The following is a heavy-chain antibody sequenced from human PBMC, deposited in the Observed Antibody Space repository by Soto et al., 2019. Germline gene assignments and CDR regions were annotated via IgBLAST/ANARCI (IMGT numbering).Heavy chain of an antibody. CDR3: ARLQSYDFWSGLEFYYYGMDV. CDR2: IDSDGSST. V-gene: IGHV3-74*01. CDR1: GFTFSSHW. J-gene: IGHJ6*02. Sequence: EVQLVESGGGLVQPGGSLRLSCAASGFTFSSHWMHWVRQAPGKGLVWVSRIDSDGSSTSYADSVKGRFTISRDNAKNTMFLQMNSLRADDTAVYYSARLQSYDFWSGLEFYYYGMDVWGQGTTVTVSS. D-gene: IGHD3-3*01.